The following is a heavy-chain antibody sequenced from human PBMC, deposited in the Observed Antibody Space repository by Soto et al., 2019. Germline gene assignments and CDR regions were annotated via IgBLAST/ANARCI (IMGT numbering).Heavy chain of an antibody. CDR2: IYHSGST. CDR1: GGSISSGGYS. V-gene: IGHV4-30-2*01. Sequence: PSDTLSMTCAVSGGSISSGGYSWSWIRQPPGKGLEWIGYIYHSGSTYYNPSLKSRVTISVDRSKNQFSLKLSSVPAADTAVYYCARVPDRWGQGTLVTVSS. J-gene: IGHJ5*02. CDR3: ARVPDR.